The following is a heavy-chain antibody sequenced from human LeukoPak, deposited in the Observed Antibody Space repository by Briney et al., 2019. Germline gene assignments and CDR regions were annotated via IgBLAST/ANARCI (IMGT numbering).Heavy chain of an antibody. CDR2: IYYSGST. D-gene: IGHD4-11*01. J-gene: IGHJ4*02. CDR3: ARNDYSNSPFDY. CDR1: GGSISSSSYY. V-gene: IGHV4-39*01. Sequence: ASETLSLTCTVSGGSISSSSYYWGWIRQPPGKGLEWIGSIYYSGSTYYNPSLKSRVTISVDTSKNQFSLKLSSVTAADTAVYYCARNDYSNSPFDYWGQGTLVTVSS.